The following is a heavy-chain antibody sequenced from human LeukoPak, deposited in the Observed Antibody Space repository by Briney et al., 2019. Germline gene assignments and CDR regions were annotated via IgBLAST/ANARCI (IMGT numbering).Heavy chain of an antibody. V-gene: IGHV1-2*02. CDR1: GYTFTSYA. Sequence: ASVTVSCKASGYTFTSYATHWVRQAPGQGLEWMAWITPSGGTNYPQKFQGRVAITRDTSITTAYMDLSRLTSDDTAVYYCARDRYGDGFAHFDYWGQGALVTVSS. CDR2: ITPSGGT. CDR3: ARDRYGDGFAHFDY. J-gene: IGHJ4*02. D-gene: IGHD5-24*01.